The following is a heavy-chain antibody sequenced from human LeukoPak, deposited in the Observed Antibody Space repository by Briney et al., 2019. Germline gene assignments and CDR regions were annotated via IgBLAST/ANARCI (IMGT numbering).Heavy chain of an antibody. J-gene: IGHJ4*02. Sequence: GRSLRLSCAASGFTFGDYAMHWVRQTPGWGLEWVSGISWNSGNIGYADSVKGRFIISRDNAKSSLYLQMNSLRAEDMAFYYCTKDNWFCRDIAARASFDYWGQGTLVTVSS. D-gene: IGHD6-6*01. V-gene: IGHV3-9*03. CDR1: GFTFGDYA. CDR2: ISWNSGNI. CDR3: TKDNWFCRDIAARASFDY.